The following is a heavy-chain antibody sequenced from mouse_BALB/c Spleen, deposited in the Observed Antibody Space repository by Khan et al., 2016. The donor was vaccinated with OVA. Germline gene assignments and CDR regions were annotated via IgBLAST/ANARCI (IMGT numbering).Heavy chain of an antibody. J-gene: IGHJ3*01. CDR3: TSHLTGSFAY. D-gene: IGHD4-1*01. V-gene: IGHV5-6*01. Sequence: EVELVESGGDLVKPGGSLKLSCAASGFTFSNYGTSWVRQTPDKRLEWVATISSDGSYTYYPDSVKGRFTTSRNNAKNTLYLQMTSLRSEDTAMFYCTSHLTGSFAYWGQGTLVTVSA. CDR1: GFTFSNYG. CDR2: ISSDGSYT.